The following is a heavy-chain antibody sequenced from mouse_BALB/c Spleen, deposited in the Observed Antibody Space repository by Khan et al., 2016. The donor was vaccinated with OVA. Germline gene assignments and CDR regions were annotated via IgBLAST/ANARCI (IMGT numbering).Heavy chain of an antibody. Sequence: QVQLQQPGAELVRPGASVKLSCKASGYTFTSYWMNWVRQRPRQGLEWIGKITPSDSESHYNQMFKDKATLTVDKSSGTAYMQLSSLTSEDSAVYYCARREKYGYDPSWFAYWGQGTLVTVSA. CDR1: GYTFTSYW. CDR2: ITPSDSES. CDR3: ARREKYGYDPSWFAY. D-gene: IGHD2-2*01. J-gene: IGHJ3*01. V-gene: IGHV1-52*01.